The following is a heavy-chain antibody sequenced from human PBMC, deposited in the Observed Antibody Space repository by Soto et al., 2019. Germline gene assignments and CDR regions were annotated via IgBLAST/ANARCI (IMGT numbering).Heavy chain of an antibody. Sequence: EVPLVESGGGLVQPGGSLRLSCAASGFSFSNYWMTWVRQAPGKGLEWVANIKHDGSEKYYVDSVKGRFTLSRDNAKISLYLQMNSLRAEDTAVYYCARERRSGGWSSYVMDVWGQGTTVTVSS. CDR3: ARERRSGGWSSYVMDV. D-gene: IGHD6-19*01. J-gene: IGHJ6*02. CDR2: IKHDGSEK. CDR1: GFSFSNYW. V-gene: IGHV3-7*01.